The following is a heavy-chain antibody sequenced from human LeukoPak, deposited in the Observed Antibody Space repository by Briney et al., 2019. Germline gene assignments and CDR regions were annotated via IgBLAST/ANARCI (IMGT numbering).Heavy chain of an antibody. CDR1: GASISDGDYY. J-gene: IGHJ4*02. D-gene: IGHD5-18*01. CDR3: ARWIHGVEY. Sequence: SQTLSLTCTVSGASISDGDYYWAWIRHHPGQGLEWIGYIYNTGNTHYNPSLKSRVSISIHMSENQFSLNLNSVTAADTAIYYCARWIHGVEYWGRGTLVTVSS. V-gene: IGHV4-31*02. CDR2: IYNTGNT.